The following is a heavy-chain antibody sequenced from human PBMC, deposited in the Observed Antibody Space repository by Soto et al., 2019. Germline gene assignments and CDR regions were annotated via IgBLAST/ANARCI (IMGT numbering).Heavy chain of an antibody. Sequence: GASVTVCCKASGGTFSIYTIMWVRQAPGQGLEWMGRIIPILGIANYAQKFQGRVTITADKSTSTAYMELSSLRSEDTAVYYCARVDFWSGYQIDYWGQGTLVTVSS. CDR2: IIPILGIA. D-gene: IGHD3-3*01. CDR3: ARVDFWSGYQIDY. J-gene: IGHJ4*02. V-gene: IGHV1-69*02. CDR1: GGTFSIYT.